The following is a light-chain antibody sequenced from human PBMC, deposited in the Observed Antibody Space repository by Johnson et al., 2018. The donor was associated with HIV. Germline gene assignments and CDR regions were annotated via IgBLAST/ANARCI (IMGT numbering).Light chain of an antibody. CDR3: GTWDRSLSPHYV. J-gene: IGLJ1*01. CDR1: SSDMGNYA. CDR2: ETN. Sequence: HSVLTQPPSVSAAPGQKVTISCSGSSSDMGNYAVSWYQQLPGTAPKLLIYETNKRPSGIPDRFSGSKSGTSATLDITGLQTGDEAYYYCGTWDRSLSPHYVFGTGTQVTVL. V-gene: IGLV1-51*02.